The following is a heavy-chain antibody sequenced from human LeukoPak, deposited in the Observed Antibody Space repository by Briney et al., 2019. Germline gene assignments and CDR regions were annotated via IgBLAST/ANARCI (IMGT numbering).Heavy chain of an antibody. V-gene: IGHV3-23*01. CDR3: AKVQEHSSGYYFDY. J-gene: IGHJ4*02. CDR1: GFTFSSYA. Sequence: GGSLRLSCAASGFTFSSYAMSWVRQAPGKGLEWVSAISGSGGSTYYADSVKSRFTTSRDNSKNTLYLQMNSLRAEDTAVYYWAKVQEHSSGYYFDYWGQGTLVTVSS. D-gene: IGHD3-22*01. CDR2: ISGSGGST.